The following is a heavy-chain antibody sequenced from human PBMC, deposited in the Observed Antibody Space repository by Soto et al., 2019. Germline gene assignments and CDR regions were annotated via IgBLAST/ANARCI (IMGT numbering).Heavy chain of an antibody. CDR2: ISYDGSNQ. J-gene: IGHJ1*01. Sequence: ESGGGVVQPGRSLRLSCAASGFTFSNYGMHWVRQAPGKGLEWVAVISYDGSNQYYADSVKGRFTISRDNSQNTLYLQMNSLRAEDTAVFYCARGDYGDYAEYFQHWGQGTLVTVSS. V-gene: IGHV3-30*03. CDR3: ARGDYGDYAEYFQH. D-gene: IGHD4-17*01. CDR1: GFTFSNYG.